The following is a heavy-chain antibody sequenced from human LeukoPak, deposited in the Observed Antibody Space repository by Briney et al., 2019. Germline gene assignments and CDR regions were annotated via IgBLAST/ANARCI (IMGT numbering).Heavy chain of an antibody. Sequence: GGSLRLSCAASGFTFSSYAMHWVRQAPGKGLEWVAVISYDGSNKYYADSVKGRFTISRDNSKNTLYLQMNSLRAEDTAVYYCARGIPDCSSTSCYRATYYYGMDVWGQGTTVTVSS. CDR3: ARGIPDCSSTSCYRATYYYGMDV. CDR1: GFTFSSYA. CDR2: ISYDGSNK. J-gene: IGHJ6*02. V-gene: IGHV3-30-3*01. D-gene: IGHD2-2*01.